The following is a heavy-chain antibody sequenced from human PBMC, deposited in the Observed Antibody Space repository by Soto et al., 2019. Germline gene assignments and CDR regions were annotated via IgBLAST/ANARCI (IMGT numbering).Heavy chain of an antibody. CDR1: GGSFSGYY. CDR2: INHSGST. V-gene: IGHV4-34*01. D-gene: IGHD2-2*01. Sequence: SETLSLTCAVYGGSFSGYYWTWIRQPPGTGLELIGEINHSGSTNYNPSLNSRVTISVDTSKNQFSLKLTSVTAADTAVYYCARVPDRWGQGTLVTVSS. CDR3: ARVPDR. J-gene: IGHJ5*02.